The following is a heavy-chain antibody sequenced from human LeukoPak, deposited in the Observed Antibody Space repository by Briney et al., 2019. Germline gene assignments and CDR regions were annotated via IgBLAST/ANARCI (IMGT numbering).Heavy chain of an antibody. D-gene: IGHD3-22*01. Sequence: PSETLSLTCTVSSASISTYSWSWIRQPPGKGLEWIGYIYHSGTSNYNPSLKSRVTISVDTSKNQFSLKLSSVTAADTAVYYCARSYYDSSGSFDYWGQGTLVTVSS. CDR1: SASISTYS. J-gene: IGHJ4*02. CDR2: IYHSGTS. V-gene: IGHV4-59*01. CDR3: ARSYYDSSGSFDY.